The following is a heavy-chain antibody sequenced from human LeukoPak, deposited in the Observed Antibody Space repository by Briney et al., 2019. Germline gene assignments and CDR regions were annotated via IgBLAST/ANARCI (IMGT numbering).Heavy chain of an antibody. CDR2: INPTSGDT. J-gene: IGHJ3*02. Sequence: ASVKVSCKASGYTFTSYYVHWVRQAPGQGLEWMGIINPTSGDTNYAQNFQGRDTMTRDMSTSTVYMELSSLRSEDTAVYYCARYGFSSVWQGGWHAFDIWGLGTMVTVSS. V-gene: IGHV1-46*01. CDR3: ARYGFSSVWQGGWHAFDI. CDR1: GYTFTSYY. D-gene: IGHD6-25*01.